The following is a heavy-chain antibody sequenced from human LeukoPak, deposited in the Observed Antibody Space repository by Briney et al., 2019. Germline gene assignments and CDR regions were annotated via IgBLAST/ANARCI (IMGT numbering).Heavy chain of an antibody. J-gene: IGHJ3*01. D-gene: IGHD1-26*01. V-gene: IGHV3-48*03. Sequence: GGSLRLSCAASGFTFSGYEMNWVRQAPGKGLEWVSYISSSGSAIYYADSVKGRFTISRDNAKKSLYLQMNRLRAEDTAVYYCARDQGSYYGLAFDFWGQGTRVTVSS. CDR1: GFTFSGYE. CDR2: ISSSGSAI. CDR3: ARDQGSYYGLAFDF.